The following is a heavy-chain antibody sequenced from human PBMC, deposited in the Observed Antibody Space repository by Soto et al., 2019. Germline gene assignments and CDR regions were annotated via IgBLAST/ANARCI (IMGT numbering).Heavy chain of an antibody. V-gene: IGHV5-10-1*01. CDR3: ARGSDTAMTPSYGMDV. CDR1: GYSFTSYW. D-gene: IGHD5-18*01. CDR2: IDPSDSYT. J-gene: IGHJ6*02. Sequence: GESLKISCKGSGYSFTSYWISWVRQMPGKGLEWMGRIDPSDSYTNYSPSFQGHVTISADKSISTAYLQWSSLKASDTAMYYCARGSDTAMTPSYGMDVWGQGTTVTVS.